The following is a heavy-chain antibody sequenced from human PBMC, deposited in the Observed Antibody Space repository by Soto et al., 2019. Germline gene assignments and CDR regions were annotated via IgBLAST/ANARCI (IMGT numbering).Heavy chain of an antibody. V-gene: IGHV1-18*01. CDR2: ISAHNGNT. CDR1: GYAFTTYG. J-gene: IGHJ4*02. Sequence: QVHLVQSGAEVKKPGASVKVSCQGSGYAFTTYGITWVRQAPGQGLEWMGWISAHNGNTNYAQKLQGRVTVTRDTSTSTAYMELSSLIYDDTAVSYCARGRYGDYWGQGALVTVSS. CDR3: ARGRYGDY. D-gene: IGHD1-1*01.